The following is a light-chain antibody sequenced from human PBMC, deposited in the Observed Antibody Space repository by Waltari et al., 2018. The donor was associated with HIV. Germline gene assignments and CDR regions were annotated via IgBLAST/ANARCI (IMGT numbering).Light chain of an antibody. CDR1: QSVGKY. J-gene: IGKJ2*01. CDR3: QQRTNWPPYT. V-gene: IGKV3-11*01. CDR2: DAS. Sequence: EIVLSQSPATLSLSPGERATLSCRASQSVGKYLAWYQQKPGQAPRLLSYDASDRATGIPARFSGSGSRTDFTLTISSLEPEDFAVYYCQQRTNWPPYTFGQGTKLEIK.